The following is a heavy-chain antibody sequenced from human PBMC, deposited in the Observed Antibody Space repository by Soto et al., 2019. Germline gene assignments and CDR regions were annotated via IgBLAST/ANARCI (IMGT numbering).Heavy chain of an antibody. CDR3: AASHRWLEWEPLYYYYGMDV. CDR2: IVVGSGNT. J-gene: IGHJ6*02. CDR1: GFTFTSSA. Sequence: ASVKVSCKASGFTFTSSAVQWVRQARGQRLEWIGWIVVGSGNTNYAQKFQERVTITRDMSTSTAYMELSSLRSEDTAVYYCAASHRWLEWEPLYYYYGMDVWGQGTTVTVSS. D-gene: IGHD1-26*01. V-gene: IGHV1-58*01.